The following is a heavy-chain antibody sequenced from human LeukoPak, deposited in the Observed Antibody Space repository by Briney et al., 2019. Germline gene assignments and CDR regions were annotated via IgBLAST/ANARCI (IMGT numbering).Heavy chain of an antibody. CDR2: IWYDGSNK. V-gene: IGHV3-33*01. J-gene: IGHJ3*02. CDR3: ARDDGVDAFDI. CDR1: GFTFSAYG. D-gene: IGHD3-16*01. Sequence: GGSLRLSCAASGFTFSAYGMHWVRQAPGKGLEWVAVIWYDGSNKYYADSVKGRFTISRDNSKNTLYLQMNSLRAEDTAVYYCARDDGVDAFDIWGQGTMVTVSS.